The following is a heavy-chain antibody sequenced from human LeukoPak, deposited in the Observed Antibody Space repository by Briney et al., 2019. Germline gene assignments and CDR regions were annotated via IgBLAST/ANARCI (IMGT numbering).Heavy chain of an antibody. D-gene: IGHD1-26*01. J-gene: IGHJ3*02. CDR2: IHYTGTT. Sequence: SETLSLTCIVSGGSINSHYWSWIRQTPGKGLEWIGDIHYTGTTEYNPSVKSRVTISIDTSKNQFSLELSSVTATDTAVYFCATNRVGTYDRPFDIWGQGTMVTVSS. CDR3: ATNRVGTYDRPFDI. CDR1: GGSINSHY. V-gene: IGHV4-59*08.